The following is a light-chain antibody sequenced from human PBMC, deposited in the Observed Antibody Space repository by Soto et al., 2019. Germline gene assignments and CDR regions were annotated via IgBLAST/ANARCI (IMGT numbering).Light chain of an antibody. CDR1: QSVSSN. V-gene: IGKV3-15*01. J-gene: IGKJ5*01. Sequence: EIVMTQSPATLSVSPGERATLSCRASQSVSSNLAWYQQKPGQAPRLHIYGASTRATGIPARFSGSWSGREFTLTISSLQSENFAVYYWQQYNNWPPLITFGQGTRLEIK. CDR3: QQYNNWPPLIT. CDR2: GAS.